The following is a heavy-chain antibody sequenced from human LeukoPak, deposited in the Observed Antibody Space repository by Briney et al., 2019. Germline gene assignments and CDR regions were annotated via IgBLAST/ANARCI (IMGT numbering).Heavy chain of an antibody. CDR3: ARSIESYGDYGY. Sequence: PSETLSLTXTVSGGSISGSYWSWIRQPPGKGLEWIAYMYNSGSTNYNPSLKSRVTISIDTSKNQFSLKLSSLTAADTAIYYCARSIESYGDYGYWGQGILVTVSS. V-gene: IGHV4-59*01. CDR2: MYNSGST. J-gene: IGHJ4*02. D-gene: IGHD4-17*01. CDR1: GGSISGSY.